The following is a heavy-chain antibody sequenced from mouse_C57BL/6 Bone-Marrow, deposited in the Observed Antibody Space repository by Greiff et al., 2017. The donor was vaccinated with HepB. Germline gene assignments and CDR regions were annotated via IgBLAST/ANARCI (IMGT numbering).Heavy chain of an antibody. D-gene: IGHD1-1*01. V-gene: IGHV1-64*01. CDR3: AFSSFYAMDY. CDR2: IHPNSGST. Sequence: QVQLQHSGAELVKPGASVKLSCKASGYTFTSYWMHWVKQRPGQGLEWIGMIHPNSGSTNYNEKFKSKATLTVDKSSSTAYMQLSSLTSEDSAVYYCAFSSFYAMDYWGQGTSVTVSS. CDR1: GYTFTSYW. J-gene: IGHJ4*01.